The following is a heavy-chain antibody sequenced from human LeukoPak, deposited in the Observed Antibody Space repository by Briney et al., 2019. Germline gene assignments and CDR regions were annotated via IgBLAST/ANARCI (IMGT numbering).Heavy chain of an antibody. CDR1: GGSISSYY. J-gene: IGHJ3*02. D-gene: IGHD4-23*01. V-gene: IGHV4-59*01. CDR3: ASRSHYGGNEGPNAFDI. CDR2: IYYSGST. Sequence: PSETLSLTCTVSGGSISSYYWSWIRQPPAKGLEWVGYIYYSGSTNYNPSLKSRVTISIDTSKNQFSLKLSSVTAADTAVYYCASRSHYGGNEGPNAFDIWGQGTMVTVSS.